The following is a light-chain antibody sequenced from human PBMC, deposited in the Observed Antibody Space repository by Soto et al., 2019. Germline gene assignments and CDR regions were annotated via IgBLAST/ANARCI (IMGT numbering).Light chain of an antibody. Sequence: QSVLTQPPSASGTPGQRVTISCSGSSSNIGRDYVYWYQQLPGTAPKLLIFSNNPRPSGVPDRFSGSKSGTSASLAISGLQSEDEADSYCAAWDASLSTWLFGGGTKLTVL. V-gene: IGLV1-47*02. CDR1: SSNIGRDY. CDR3: AAWDASLSTWL. J-gene: IGLJ3*02. CDR2: SNN.